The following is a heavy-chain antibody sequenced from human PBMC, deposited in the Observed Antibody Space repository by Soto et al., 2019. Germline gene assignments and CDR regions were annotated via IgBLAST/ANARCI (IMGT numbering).Heavy chain of an antibody. D-gene: IGHD1-1*01. CDR2: TYFRSRWST. Sequence: SQTLSLTCAISGDSVSSGSAAWNWIRQSPSRGLEWLGRTYFRSRWSTEYAVSVRSRITITADTSKNQFSLQLNSVTPDDTAVYYCARDGPTTNYYLDDWGQGTPVTVAS. CDR1: GDSVSSGSAA. J-gene: IGHJ4*02. CDR3: ARDGPTTNYYLDD. V-gene: IGHV6-1*01.